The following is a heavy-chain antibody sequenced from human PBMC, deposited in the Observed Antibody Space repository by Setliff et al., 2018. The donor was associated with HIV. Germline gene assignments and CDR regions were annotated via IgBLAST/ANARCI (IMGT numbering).Heavy chain of an antibody. CDR1: GYTFTSYT. CDR3: SRDINSSLNS. D-gene: IGHD6-13*01. V-gene: IGHV1-18*01. Sequence: VSCKASGYTFTSYTINWVRQAPGQGLEWMGWISPNNGHTSYAQNLQGRVTMTTDTSTNTAYLELRSLTSDDTAVYYCSRDINSSLNSWGQGTLVTVS. CDR2: ISPNNGHT. J-gene: IGHJ4*02.